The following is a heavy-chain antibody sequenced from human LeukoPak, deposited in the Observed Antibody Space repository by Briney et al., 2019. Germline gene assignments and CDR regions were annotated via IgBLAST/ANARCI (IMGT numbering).Heavy chain of an antibody. CDR1: GFTFTSYP. V-gene: IGHV3-23*01. CDR2: IASDGLMA. CDR3: AKDLFLFFGDT. Sequence: GGSLRPSCAASGFTFTSYPMNWVRQAPGKRLEWVATIASDGLMAYYADSLKGRFVISRDNSQQTIYLQMNNLRADDTAVYYCAKDLFLFFGDTRGQGTLVTVSS. D-gene: IGHD3-3*01. J-gene: IGHJ5*02.